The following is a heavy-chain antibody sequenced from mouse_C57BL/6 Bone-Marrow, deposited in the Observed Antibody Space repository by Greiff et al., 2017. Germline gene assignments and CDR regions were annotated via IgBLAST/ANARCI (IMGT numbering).Heavy chain of an antibody. Sequence: VPLVESGPELVKPGASVKISCKASGYEFSSSWMNWVKQRTGQGLEWIGRIYTGDGNTNYNGKIKGKATLTADKSSSTPYMQLSSLTSEDLAVYFCANQWEQLRPNPLYYYAIDYWGQGTSVTVSS. CDR2: IYTGDGNT. J-gene: IGHJ4*01. CDR3: ANQWEQLRPNPLYYYAIDY. CDR1: GYEFSSSW. V-gene: IGHV1-82*01. D-gene: IGHD3-2*02.